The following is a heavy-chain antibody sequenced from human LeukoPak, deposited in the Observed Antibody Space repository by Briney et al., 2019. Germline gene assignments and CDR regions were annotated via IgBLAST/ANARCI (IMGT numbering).Heavy chain of an antibody. J-gene: IGHJ6*03. CDR3: AKGRSDLFAYYYYLDV. CDR2: INPSGGST. CDR1: GYTLTSNY. V-gene: IGHV1-46*03. D-gene: IGHD3-3*01. Sequence: ASVKVSCKASGYTLTSNYIHWVRQAPGQGLEWMGIINPSGGSTTYAQKFQGRVTMTRDTSTSTVYMELTSLRSEDTAVYYCAKGRSDLFAYYYYLDVWGKGTTVTVSS.